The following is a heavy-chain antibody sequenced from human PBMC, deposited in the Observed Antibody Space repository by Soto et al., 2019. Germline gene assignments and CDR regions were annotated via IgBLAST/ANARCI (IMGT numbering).Heavy chain of an antibody. V-gene: IGHV6-1*01. J-gene: IGHJ4*02. D-gene: IGHD6-19*01. CDR1: GDSVSSNSAA. CDR2: TYYRSKWYN. CDR3: TGQSVAGAIDY. Sequence: SQTLSLTCAISGDSVSSNSAAWNWISQSPSRGLEWLGRTYYRSKWYNGYSVSVKSRITINPDTSKNQFSLQLNSVTPEDTAVYYCTGQSVAGAIDYWGQGTPVTVSS.